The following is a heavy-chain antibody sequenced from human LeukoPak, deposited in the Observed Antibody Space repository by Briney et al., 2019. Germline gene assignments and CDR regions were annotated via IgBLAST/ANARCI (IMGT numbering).Heavy chain of an antibody. CDR3: ARAPSGWYYFDY. V-gene: IGHV4-59*01. J-gene: IGHJ4*02. D-gene: IGHD6-19*01. CDR2: IYYSGGT. CDR1: GGSISSYY. Sequence: PSETLSLTCTVSGGSISSYYWSWIRQPPGKGLEWIGYIYYSGGTNYNPSLKSRVTISVDTSKNQFSLKLSSVTAADTAVYYCARAPSGWYYFDYWGQGTLVTVSS.